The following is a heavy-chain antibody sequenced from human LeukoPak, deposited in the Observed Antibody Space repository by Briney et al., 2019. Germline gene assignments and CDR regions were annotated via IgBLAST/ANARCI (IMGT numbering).Heavy chain of an antibody. D-gene: IGHD5-18*01. J-gene: IGHJ4*02. CDR2: IIPIFGTA. CDR3: AKDDGYRYDNGGWFDY. V-gene: IGHV1-69*13. Sequence: GASVKVSCKASGGTFSSYAISWVRQAPGQGLEWMGGIIPIFGTANYAQKFQGRVTITADESTSTAYMELSSLRSEDTAVYYCAKDDGYRYDNGGWFDYWGQGTLVTVSS. CDR1: GGTFSSYA.